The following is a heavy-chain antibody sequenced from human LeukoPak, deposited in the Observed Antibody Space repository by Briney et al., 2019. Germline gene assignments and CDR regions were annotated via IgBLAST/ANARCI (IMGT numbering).Heavy chain of an antibody. CDR3: ARDYIGYCSTTSCYPHFDY. J-gene: IGHJ4*02. CDR1: GYTFTSYG. D-gene: IGHD2-2*03. CDR2: ISAYNGNT. Sequence: ASVKVSCKASGYTFTSYGFSWVRQAPGQGLEWMGWISAYNGNTNYAQKLQGRVTMTTDTSTSTAYMELRSLRSDDTAVYYCARDYIGYCSTTSCYPHFDYWGQGTLVTVSS. V-gene: IGHV1-18*01.